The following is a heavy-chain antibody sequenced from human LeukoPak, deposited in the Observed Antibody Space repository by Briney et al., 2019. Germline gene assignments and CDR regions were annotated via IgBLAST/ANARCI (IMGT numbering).Heavy chain of an antibody. J-gene: IGHJ4*02. Sequence: PSETLSLTCTVSGGSISSSSYYGGWIRQPPGKGLEWIGTIYYSGSTYYNPSLKSRVTISVDTSKNQFSLKLSSVTAADTAVYYCASRYDYSNYIDYWGQGTLVTVSS. V-gene: IGHV4-39*01. CDR1: GGSISSSSYY. D-gene: IGHD4-11*01. CDR3: ASRYDYSNYIDY. CDR2: IYYSGST.